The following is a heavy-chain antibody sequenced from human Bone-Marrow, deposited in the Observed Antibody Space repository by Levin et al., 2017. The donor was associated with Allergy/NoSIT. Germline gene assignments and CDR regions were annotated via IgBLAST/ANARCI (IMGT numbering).Heavy chain of an antibody. Sequence: NAGGSLRLSCAASGFTFSNAWMNWVRQAPGKGLEWVGRIKTKAEGGTTDYAGPVKGRFTISRDDSKNTLYLQMNSLKTEDTAVYYCTTDERAGSLWFGELSYWGQGTLVTVSS. J-gene: IGHJ4*02. CDR2: IKTKAEGGTT. CDR1: GFTFSNAW. D-gene: IGHD3-10*01. CDR3: TTDERAGSLWFGELSY. V-gene: IGHV3-15*07.